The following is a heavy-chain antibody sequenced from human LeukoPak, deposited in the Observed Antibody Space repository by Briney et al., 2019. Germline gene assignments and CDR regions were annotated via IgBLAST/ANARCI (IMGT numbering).Heavy chain of an antibody. CDR2: IYHSGST. J-gene: IGHJ3*02. Sequence: PSETLSLTCAVSGFSISSGYYWGWIRQPPGNGLEWIGSIYHSGSTYYNPSLKSRVTISVDTSKNQFSLKMSSVTAADTAVYYCARSGAVAGLDAFDIWGQGTMVTVSS. CDR3: ARSGAVAGLDAFDI. CDR1: GFSISSGYY. D-gene: IGHD6-19*01. V-gene: IGHV4-38-2*01.